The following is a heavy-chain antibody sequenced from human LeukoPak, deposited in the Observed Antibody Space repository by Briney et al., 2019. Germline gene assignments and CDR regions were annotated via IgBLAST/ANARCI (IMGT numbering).Heavy chain of an antibody. D-gene: IGHD3-16*02. Sequence: ASVKVSCKASGYTFTSYDINWVRQATGQGLEWMGWMNPNSGNTGYAQKFQGRVTMTRNTSISTAYMELNSLRSEDTAVYYCARSYYDYIWGSYRLVNYYYYMDVWGKGTTVTVSS. J-gene: IGHJ6*03. CDR2: MNPNSGNT. V-gene: IGHV1-8*01. CDR3: ARSYYDYIWGSYRLVNYYYYMDV. CDR1: GYTFTSYD.